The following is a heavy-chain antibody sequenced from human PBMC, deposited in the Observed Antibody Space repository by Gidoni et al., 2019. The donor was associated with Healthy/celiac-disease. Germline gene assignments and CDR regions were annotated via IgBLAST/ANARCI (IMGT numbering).Heavy chain of an antibody. V-gene: IGHV3-30*03. Sequence: QVQLVESGGGVVQPGRSLRLSCAASGFTFSSSGMHWVRQAPGKGLEWVAVISYDGSNKYYADSVKGRFTISRDNSKNTLYLQMNSLRAEDTAVYYCARGLAVAAYFDYWGQGTLVTVSS. J-gene: IGHJ4*02. CDR3: ARGLAVAAYFDY. CDR2: ISYDGSNK. D-gene: IGHD6-19*01. CDR1: GFTFSSSG.